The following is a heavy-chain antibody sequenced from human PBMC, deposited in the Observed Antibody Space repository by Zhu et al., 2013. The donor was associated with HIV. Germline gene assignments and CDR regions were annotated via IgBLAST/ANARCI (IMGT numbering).Heavy chain of an antibody. J-gene: IGHJ4*02. CDR2: ISVYSDDT. Sequence: HVQLVQSGVEVKKPGASMKLSCQASGYSFLSHGLSWVRQAPGQGLEWLGWISVYSDDTNYAQKFQDRLTMTKDISAGIVYMELSSLRSDDTAVYYCARELPHTFNFDYWGQGALVTVSS. V-gene: IGHV1-18*04. CDR3: ARELPHTFNFDY. D-gene: IGHD2-15*01. CDR1: GYSFLSHG.